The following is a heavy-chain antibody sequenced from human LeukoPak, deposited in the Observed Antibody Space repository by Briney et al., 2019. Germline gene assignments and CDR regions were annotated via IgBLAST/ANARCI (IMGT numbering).Heavy chain of an antibody. CDR1: GFSFRTYA. Sequence: GGSLRLSCAASGFSFRTYAIHWVRQAPGKGLEWVALISSDGSTEYYADPVKGRFTISRDNSKSTLCLQMNSLRAEDTAVYYCAKQLGYCSDGSCYFPYWGQGTLVTVSS. CDR3: AKQLGYCSDGSCYFPY. V-gene: IGHV3-30-3*02. D-gene: IGHD2-15*01. J-gene: IGHJ4*02. CDR2: ISSDGSTE.